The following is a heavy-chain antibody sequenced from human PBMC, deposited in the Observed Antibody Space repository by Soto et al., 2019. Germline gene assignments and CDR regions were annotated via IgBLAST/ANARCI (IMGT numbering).Heavy chain of an antibody. V-gene: IGHV3-49*05. Sequence: EVQLVESGGGLVKPGRSLRLSCTGSGFTFGDYTMSWLRQAPGKGLEWVGFIRSKAYGGTTEYAASVKGRFTISRDDFKSIAYLQMNSLKTEDTAMYYCTRGGGELDVWGQGTTFTVSS. D-gene: IGHD3-16*01. CDR1: GFTFGDYT. J-gene: IGHJ6*02. CDR2: IRSKAYGGTT. CDR3: TRGGGELDV.